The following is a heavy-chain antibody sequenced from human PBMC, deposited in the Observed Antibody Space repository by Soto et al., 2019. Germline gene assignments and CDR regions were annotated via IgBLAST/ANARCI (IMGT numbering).Heavy chain of an antibody. V-gene: IGHV1-46*01. CDR2: INPSGGST. D-gene: IGHD3-3*01. J-gene: IGHJ6*02. CDR1: GYTFTSYY. CDR3: ATHLAVLRFLEWLSPTDDYYGMDV. Sequence: ASVKVSCKASGYTFTSYYMHWVRQAPGQGLEWMGIINPSGGSTSYAQKFQGRVTMTRDTSTSTVYMELSSLRSEDTAVYYCATHLAVLRFLEWLSPTDDYYGMDVWGQRTTVTVSS.